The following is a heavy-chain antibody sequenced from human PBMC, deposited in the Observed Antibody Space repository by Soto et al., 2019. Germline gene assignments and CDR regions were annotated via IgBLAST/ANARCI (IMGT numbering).Heavy chain of an antibody. CDR2: INHSGST. Sequence: QVQLQQWGAGLLKPSETLSLTCAVYGGSFSGYYWSWIRQPPGKGLEWIGEINHSGSTNYNPSLKSRVTVSVDTSKNQFSLKRSSVTAADTAVYYCARGGIVAPRKIFDYCGQGTLVTVSS. CDR1: GGSFSGYY. V-gene: IGHV4-34*01. D-gene: IGHD3-22*01. CDR3: ARGGIVAPRKIFDY. J-gene: IGHJ4*02.